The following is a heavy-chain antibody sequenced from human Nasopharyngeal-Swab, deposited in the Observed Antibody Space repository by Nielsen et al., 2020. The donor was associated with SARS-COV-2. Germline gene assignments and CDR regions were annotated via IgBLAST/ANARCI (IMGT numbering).Heavy chain of an antibody. CDR2: ITAANGNT. CDR1: GYSLISQA. CDR3: VRDDGRSWLLDK. J-gene: IGHJ4*02. D-gene: IGHD6-13*01. Sequence: ASVKASCKASGYSLISQAMHWWRHAPGQRLEWMGWITAANGNTEYSRKFHDRLTLSSDTSANTAYMDLSGLRSEDTAVYYCVRDDGRSWLLDKWGQGTLVTVSA. V-gene: IGHV1-3*01.